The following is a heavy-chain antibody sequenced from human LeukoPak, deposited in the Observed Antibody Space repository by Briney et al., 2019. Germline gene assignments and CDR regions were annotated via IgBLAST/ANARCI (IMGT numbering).Heavy chain of an antibody. J-gene: IGHJ4*02. CDR3: ARGGGEVGATTDY. CDR1: GFTDSSNY. V-gene: IGHV3-53*04. D-gene: IGHD1-26*01. CDR2: IYSGGST. Sequence: GGSLRLSCAASGFTDSSNYMSWVRQAPGKGLEWVSVIYSGGSTYYADSVKGRFTISRHNSKNTLYLQMNSLRAEDTAVYYCARGGGEVGATTDYWGQGTLVTVSS.